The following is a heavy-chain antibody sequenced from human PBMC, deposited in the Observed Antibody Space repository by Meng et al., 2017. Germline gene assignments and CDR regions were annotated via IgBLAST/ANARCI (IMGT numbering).Heavy chain of an antibody. J-gene: IGHJ4*02. Sequence: GPLVPSGAEVKKPGASVKVSCNASAHTLSSDGFAWVRQAPGQGLEWMGWINAYNGYTDYAQKFLGRVTLTTDTSTNTGYMELRSLTSDDTAVYYCATRGNPYLDCWGQGTLVTVSS. V-gene: IGHV1-18*01. CDR2: INAYNGYT. CDR3: ATRGNPYLDC. CDR1: AHTLSSDG.